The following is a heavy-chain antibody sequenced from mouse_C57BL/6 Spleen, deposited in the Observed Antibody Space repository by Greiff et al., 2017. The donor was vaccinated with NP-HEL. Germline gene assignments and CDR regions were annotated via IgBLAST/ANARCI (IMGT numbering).Heavy chain of an antibody. D-gene: IGHD2-3*01. CDR2: ISDGGSYT. CDR3: ARDQDGYPAWFAY. J-gene: IGHJ3*01. Sequence: EVHLVESGGGLVKPGGSLKLSCAASGFTFSSYAMSWVRQTPEKRLEWVATISDGGSYTYYPDNVKGRFTISRDNAKNNLYLQMSHLKSEDTAMYYCARDQDGYPAWFAYWGQGTLVTVSA. V-gene: IGHV5-4*01. CDR1: GFTFSSYA.